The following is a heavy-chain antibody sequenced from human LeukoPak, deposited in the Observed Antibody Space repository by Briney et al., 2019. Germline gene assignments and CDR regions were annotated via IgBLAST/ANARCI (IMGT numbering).Heavy chain of an antibody. CDR1: GGSISSGGYY. V-gene: IGHV4-31*03. J-gene: IGHJ4*02. Sequence: PSQTLSLTCTVSGGSISSGGYYWSWIRQHPGKGLEWIGYIYYSGSTYYNPSLKSRATISVDTSKNQFSLKLSSVTAADTAVYYCASQRDIVASFDYWGQGTLVTVSS. CDR3: ASQRDIVASFDY. D-gene: IGHD5-12*01. CDR2: IYYSGST.